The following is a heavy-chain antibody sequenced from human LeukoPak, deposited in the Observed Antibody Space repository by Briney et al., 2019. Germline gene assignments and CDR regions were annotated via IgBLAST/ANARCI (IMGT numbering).Heavy chain of an antibody. D-gene: IGHD3-9*01. V-gene: IGHV3-33*08. CDR2: IWYDGTNR. J-gene: IGHJ4*02. Sequence: GGSLRLSCAASGFTFSSYAMSWVRQAPGKGLEWVAVIWYDGTNRYYADSVKGRFTISRDNSKNTLYLQMNSLRAEDTAVYYCARDQMTGYLDYWGQGTLVTVSS. CDR1: GFTFSSYA. CDR3: ARDQMTGYLDY.